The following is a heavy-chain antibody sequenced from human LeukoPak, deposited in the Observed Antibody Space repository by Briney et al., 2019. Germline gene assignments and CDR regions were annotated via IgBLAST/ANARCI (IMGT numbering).Heavy chain of an antibody. Sequence: GGSLRLSCAASGFTFSSYAMSWVRQAPGKGLEWVSAISGSGGSTYYADSVKGRFTISRDNSKNTLYLQMNSLRAEGTAVYYCANSRLVVVITYYFDYWGQGTLVTVSS. J-gene: IGHJ4*02. CDR3: ANSRLVVVITYYFDY. CDR1: GFTFSSYA. CDR2: ISGSGGST. D-gene: IGHD3-22*01. V-gene: IGHV3-23*01.